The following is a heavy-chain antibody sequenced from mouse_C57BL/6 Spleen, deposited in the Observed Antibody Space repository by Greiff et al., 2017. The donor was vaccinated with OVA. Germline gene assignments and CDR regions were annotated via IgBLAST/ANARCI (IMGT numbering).Heavy chain of an antibody. D-gene: IGHD1-1*01. Sequence: EVKLVESGEGLVKPGGSLKLSCAASGFTFSSYAMSWVRQTPEKRLEWVAYISSGGDYIYYADTVKGRFTISRDNARNTLYLQMSSLKSEDTAMYYCTRAYGSSYPFAYWGQGTLVTVSA. CDR2: ISSGGDYI. CDR3: TRAYGSSYPFAY. CDR1: GFTFSSYA. J-gene: IGHJ3*01. V-gene: IGHV5-9-1*02.